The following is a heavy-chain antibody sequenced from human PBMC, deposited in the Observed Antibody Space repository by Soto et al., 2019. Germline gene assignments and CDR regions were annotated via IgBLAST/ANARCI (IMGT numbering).Heavy chain of an antibody. CDR2: IWYDGSDK. CDR1: GFTFSGFG. CDR3: AFGNLSYYFDF. Sequence: GSLRLSCAASGFTFSGFGMHWVRQAPGKGLEWVAIIWYDGSDKYYADSVKGRFTISRDNSKNTLYLQMNSLRAEDTAVYHCAFGNLSYYFDFWGQGTPVTVSS. V-gene: IGHV3-33*01. D-gene: IGHD3-16*01. J-gene: IGHJ4*02.